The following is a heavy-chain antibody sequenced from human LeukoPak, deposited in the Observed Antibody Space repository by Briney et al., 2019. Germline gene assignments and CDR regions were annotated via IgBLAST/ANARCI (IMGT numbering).Heavy chain of an antibody. V-gene: IGHV3-48*03. CDR3: ARDSYYYGSGSYGWFDP. J-gene: IGHJ5*02. Sequence: PGGSLRLSCAASGFTFSSYEMNWVRQAPGKGLEWVSYISSSGSTIYYADSVKGRFTISRDNAKNPLYLQMNSLRAEDTAVYYCARDSYYYGSGSYGWFDPWGQGTLVTVSS. D-gene: IGHD3-10*01. CDR2: ISSSGSTI. CDR1: GFTFSSYE.